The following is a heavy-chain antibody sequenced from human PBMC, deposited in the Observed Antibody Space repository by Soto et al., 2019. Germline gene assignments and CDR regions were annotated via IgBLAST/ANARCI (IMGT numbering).Heavy chain of an antibody. CDR2: IYYTGST. V-gene: IGHV4-59*01. D-gene: IGHD3-22*01. CDR3: ARAPLYYENSGLLDPYYGMDV. CDR1: GDSITSYY. J-gene: IGHJ6*02. Sequence: SETLSLTCSASGDSITSYYWSWIRQPPGKGLEWIAYIYYTGSTNYNLSLKSRVALSVDTSKNQFSLTLTSVTAADTAVYDGARAPLYYENSGLLDPYYGMDVWGQGTTVTVSS.